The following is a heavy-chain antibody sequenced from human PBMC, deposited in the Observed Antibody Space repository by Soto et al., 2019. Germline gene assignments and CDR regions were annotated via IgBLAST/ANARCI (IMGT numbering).Heavy chain of an antibody. Sequence: GGSLRLSCAASGFTFDRYAMSWVRQAPGKGLEWVSGISDGGGSTDYADFVKGRFTISRDNSKNTLFLQMNSLRAEDMAVYFCAARQTHEYNNEEPSTLFLGVSPDPPLWGQGILVTVSS. J-gene: IGHJ4*02. D-gene: IGHD3-16*01. CDR1: GFTFDRYA. CDR3: AARQTHEYNNEEPSTLFLGVSPDPPL. CDR2: ISDGGGST. V-gene: IGHV3-23*01.